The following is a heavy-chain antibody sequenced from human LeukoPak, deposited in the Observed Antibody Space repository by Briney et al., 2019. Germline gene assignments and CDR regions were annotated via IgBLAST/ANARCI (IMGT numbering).Heavy chain of an antibody. Sequence: KSGGSLRLSCAASGFTFSSYSMNWVRQAPGKGLEWVSSISSSSSYIYYADSVKGRFTISRDNAKNSLYPQMNGLRAEDPAVYYCARDPSGSYWFDYWGQGTLVTVSS. D-gene: IGHD1-26*01. CDR1: GFTFSSYS. J-gene: IGHJ4*02. V-gene: IGHV3-21*01. CDR3: ARDPSGSYWFDY. CDR2: ISSSSSYI.